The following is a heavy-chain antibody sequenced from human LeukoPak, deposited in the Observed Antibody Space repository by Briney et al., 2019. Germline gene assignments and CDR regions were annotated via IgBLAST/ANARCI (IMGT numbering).Heavy chain of an antibody. V-gene: IGHV1-69*05. CDR2: TIPILGKA. CDR1: GGTFSSYA. Sequence: ASVKVSFKASGGTFSSYAISWVRQAPGQGLEWMGGTIPILGKANYAQKFQGRVTITTDESTSTAYMELSSLRSEDTAVYYCARGPPRYSSSWYIFPHFDYWGQGTLVTVSS. D-gene: IGHD6-13*01. CDR3: ARGPPRYSSSWYIFPHFDY. J-gene: IGHJ4*02.